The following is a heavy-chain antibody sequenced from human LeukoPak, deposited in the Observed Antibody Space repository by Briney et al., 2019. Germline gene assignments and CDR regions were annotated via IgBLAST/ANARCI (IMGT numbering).Heavy chain of an antibody. D-gene: IGHD5-12*01. V-gene: IGHV5-51*01. Sequence: GESLKISCKHFGHSFTTYWIGWVRQMPGKGLGWMGIIYPGDSDTRYSPSFQGQVTISADKSITTAYLQWSGLKASDTAMYYCAKQAGSGYSGYYFNYWGQGTLVTVSS. CDR2: IYPGDSDT. CDR1: GHSFTTYW. CDR3: AKQAGSGYSGYYFNY. J-gene: IGHJ4*02.